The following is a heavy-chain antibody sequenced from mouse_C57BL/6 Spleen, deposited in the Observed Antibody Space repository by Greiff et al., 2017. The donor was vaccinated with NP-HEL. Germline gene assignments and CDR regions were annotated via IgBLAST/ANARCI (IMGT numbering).Heavy chain of an antibody. CDR3: ARGGLYDEGAWFAY. Sequence: VQLQQSGAELVRPGTSVKVSCKASGYAFTNYLIEWVKQRPGHGLEWIGEILPGSGSTNYNEKFKGKATFTADTSSNTAYMQLSSLTTEDSAIYYCARGGLYDEGAWFAYWGQGTLVTVSA. CDR1: GYAFTNYL. V-gene: IGHV1-9*01. J-gene: IGHJ3*01. CDR2: ILPGSGST. D-gene: IGHD2-12*01.